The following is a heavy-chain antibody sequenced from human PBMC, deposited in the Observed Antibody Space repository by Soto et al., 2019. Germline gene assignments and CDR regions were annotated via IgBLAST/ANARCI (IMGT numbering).Heavy chain of an antibody. CDR1: GFTFSSYS. V-gene: IGHV3-48*04. CDR3: ASGRSPAATFDY. Sequence: PGGSLRLSCAASGFTFSSYSMNWVRQAPGKGLEWVSYISSSGSTIYYADSVKGRFTISRDNAKNSLYLQMNSLRAEDTAVYYCASGRSPAATFDYWGQGTLVTVPS. J-gene: IGHJ4*02. D-gene: IGHD2-2*01. CDR2: ISSSGSTI.